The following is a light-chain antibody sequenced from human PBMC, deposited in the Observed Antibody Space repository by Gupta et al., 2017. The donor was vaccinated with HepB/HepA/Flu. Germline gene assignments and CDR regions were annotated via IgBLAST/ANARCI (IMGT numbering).Light chain of an antibody. CDR3: QEANSFPPHT. J-gene: IGKJ2*01. Sequence: DIQMTQSPSSVSASVGDRVTITCRASQAINSWLAWYQQKPGKAPKVLIYDASSLQSGVPSRFSGSGPGTDFTLTISSLQPEDFATYYCQEANSFPPHTFGQGTKVEI. V-gene: IGKV1-12*01. CDR2: DAS. CDR1: QAINSW.